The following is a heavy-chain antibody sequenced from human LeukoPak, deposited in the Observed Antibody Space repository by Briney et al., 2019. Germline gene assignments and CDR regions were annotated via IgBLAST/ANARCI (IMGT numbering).Heavy chain of an antibody. D-gene: IGHD4-17*01. Sequence: GGTLRLSCTPSGFTFYSYWMHWVRQAPGKGLVSFSRINSDGDITSYAGSGRGRFTISRDNAKDTLYLQMNSLRAEDTAVYYCARVRIYGTNGAFDYWGQGTLVTVSS. CDR3: ARVRIYGTNGAFDY. CDR1: GFTFYSYW. J-gene: IGHJ4*02. CDR2: INSDGDIT. V-gene: IGHV3-74*01.